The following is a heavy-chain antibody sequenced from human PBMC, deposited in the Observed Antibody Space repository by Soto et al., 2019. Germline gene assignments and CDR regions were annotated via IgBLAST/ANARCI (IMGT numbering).Heavy chain of an antibody. D-gene: IGHD6-13*01. CDR2: ISGSGGST. Sequence: GGSLRLSCTASEFTFSSYAMSWVRQAPGKGLEWVSAISGSGGSTYYADSVKGRFTISRDNSKNTLYLQMNSLRAEDTAVYYCAKDHSSRAAALFDPWGQGTLVTVSS. V-gene: IGHV3-23*01. CDR1: EFTFSSYA. J-gene: IGHJ5*02. CDR3: AKDHSSRAAALFDP.